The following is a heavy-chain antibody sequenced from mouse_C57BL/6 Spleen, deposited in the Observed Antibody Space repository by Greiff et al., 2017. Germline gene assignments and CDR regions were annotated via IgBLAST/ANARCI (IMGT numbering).Heavy chain of an antibody. J-gene: IGHJ2*01. V-gene: IGHV1-54*01. D-gene: IGHD1-1*01. CDR2: INPGSGGT. Sequence: QVQLQQSGAELVRPGTSVKVSCKASGYAFTNYLIEWVKQRPGQGLEWIGVINPGSGGTNYNEKFKGKATLTADKSSSTAYMQLSSLTSEDSAVYFCTRREDYCGSSYDYWGQGTTLTVSS. CDR3: TRREDYCGSSYDY. CDR1: GYAFTNYL.